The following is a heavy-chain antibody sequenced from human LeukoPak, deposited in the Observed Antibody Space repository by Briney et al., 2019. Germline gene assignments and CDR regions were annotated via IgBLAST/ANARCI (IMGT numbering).Heavy chain of an antibody. CDR1: GFTFSSYG. CDR2: ISYDGSNK. D-gene: IGHD5-12*01. Sequence: GGSLRLSCAASGFTFSSYGMHWVRQAPGKGLEWVAVISYDGSNKYYADSVKGRFTISRDNSKNTLYLQMNRLRAEDTAVYYCAKAVDIGIWGQGTMVTVSS. CDR3: AKAVDIGI. V-gene: IGHV3-30*18. J-gene: IGHJ3*02.